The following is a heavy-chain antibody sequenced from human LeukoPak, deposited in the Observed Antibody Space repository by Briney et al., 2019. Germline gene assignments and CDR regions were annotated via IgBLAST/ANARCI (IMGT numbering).Heavy chain of an antibody. D-gene: IGHD3-10*01. CDR1: GYSISSGYY. Sequence: PSETLSLTCTVSGYSISSGYYWGWIRQPPGKGLEWIGSIYHSGSTYYNPSLKSRVTISVDTSKNQFSLKLSSVTAADTAVYYCAREDGSGTYYRDYWGQGTPVTVSS. CDR2: IYHSGST. CDR3: AREDGSGTYYRDY. V-gene: IGHV4-38-2*02. J-gene: IGHJ4*02.